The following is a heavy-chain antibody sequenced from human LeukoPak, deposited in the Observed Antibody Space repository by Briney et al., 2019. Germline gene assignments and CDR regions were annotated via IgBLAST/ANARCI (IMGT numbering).Heavy chain of an antibody. D-gene: IGHD1-7*01. Sequence: KTSETLSLTCTVSGGSMSSYYWSWIRQPPGKGLEWIGYISYSGSTNYNASLMSRVTISVDTSKNQFSLRLSSVTAADAAVYYCVRHSGGTTYDYWGQGTLVTVSS. V-gene: IGHV4-59*08. CDR2: ISYSGST. CDR3: VRHSGGTTYDY. J-gene: IGHJ4*02. CDR1: GGSMSSYY.